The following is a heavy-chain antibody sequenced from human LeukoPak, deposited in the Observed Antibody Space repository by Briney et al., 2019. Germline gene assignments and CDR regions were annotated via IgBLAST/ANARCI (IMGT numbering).Heavy chain of an antibody. J-gene: IGHJ6*02. CDR3: ARDRNKQQLVIDYYYDMDV. D-gene: IGHD6-13*01. CDR2: IYYSGST. V-gene: IGHV4-59*12. CDR1: GGSISSYY. Sequence: SETLSLTCTVSGGSISSYYWSWIRQPPGKGLEWIGYIYYSGSTYYNPSLKSRVTISVDTSKNQFSLKLSSVTAADTAVYYCARDRNKQQLVIDYYYDMDVWGQGTTVTVSS.